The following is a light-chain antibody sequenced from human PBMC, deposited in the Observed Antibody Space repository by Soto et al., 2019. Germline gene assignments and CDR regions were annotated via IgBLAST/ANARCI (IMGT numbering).Light chain of an antibody. V-gene: IGKV3-11*01. J-gene: IGKJ5*01. CDR1: QSVSSY. CDR2: DAS. Sequence: EIVLTQSPATLSLSPEERATHSCRASQSVSSYLAWYQQKPGQAPRLLIYDASNRATGIPARFSGSGSGTDFTLTISSLEPEDFAVYYCQQRSNWPPLFGQGTRLEIK. CDR3: QQRSNWPPL.